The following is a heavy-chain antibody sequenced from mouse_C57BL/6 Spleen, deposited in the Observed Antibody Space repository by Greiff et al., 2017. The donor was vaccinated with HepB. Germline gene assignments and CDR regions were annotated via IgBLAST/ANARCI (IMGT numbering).Heavy chain of an antibody. CDR3: VIEGVYGSSPYYYAMDY. CDR1: GFTFNTYA. J-gene: IGHJ4*01. V-gene: IGHV10-3*01. D-gene: IGHD1-1*01. CDR2: IRSKSSNYAT. Sequence: EVQLVESGGGLVQPKGSLKLSCAASGFTFNTYAMHWVRQAPGKGLEWVARIRSKSSNYATYYADSVKDRFTISRDDSQSMLYLQMNNLKTEDTAMYYCVIEGVYGSSPYYYAMDYWGQGTSVTVSS.